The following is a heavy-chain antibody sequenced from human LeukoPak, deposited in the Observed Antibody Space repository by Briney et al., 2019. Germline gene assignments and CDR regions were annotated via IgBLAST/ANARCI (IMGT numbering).Heavy chain of an antibody. V-gene: IGHV3-23*01. CDR2: IVSGGAFT. Sequence: GGSLRLSCTASGFTFSTYAMNCVRHALGERLEWCSGIVSGGAFTYHANSSKGRLTTSRDNTTNTPYLQMSSLRDDDTAVYYCAKDLGYTTRGYYFDYRVQG. D-gene: IGHD5-24*01. J-gene: IGHJ4*02. CDR1: GFTFSTYA. CDR3: AKDLGYTTRGYYFDY.